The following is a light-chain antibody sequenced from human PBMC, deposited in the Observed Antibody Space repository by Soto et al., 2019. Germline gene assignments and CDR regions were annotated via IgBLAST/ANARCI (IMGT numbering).Light chain of an antibody. J-gene: IGKJ1*01. CDR1: QSISSY. CDR3: QQSYSTPPT. Sequence: DVQMTQSPSSLSASVGDRVTITCRASQSISSYLNWYQQKPGKAPKLLIYAASSLQSGVPSRFSGSGSGTDFTPTISSLQPEDSATYYCQQSYSTPPTFGQGTKVDIK. CDR2: AAS. V-gene: IGKV1-39*01.